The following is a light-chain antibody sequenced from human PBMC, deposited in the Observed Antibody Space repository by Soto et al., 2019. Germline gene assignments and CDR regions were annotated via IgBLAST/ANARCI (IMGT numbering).Light chain of an antibody. Sequence: SYELTQPPSVSVSPGQTASITCSGDKLGDKYTCWYQQKPGQSPVLVIYQHSHRPSGIPERFSGSNSGNTATLTISGTQAMDEADYYCQPWDSSTDLVFGGGTKLTVL. CDR2: QHS. V-gene: IGLV3-1*01. J-gene: IGLJ2*01. CDR3: QPWDSSTDLV. CDR1: KLGDKY.